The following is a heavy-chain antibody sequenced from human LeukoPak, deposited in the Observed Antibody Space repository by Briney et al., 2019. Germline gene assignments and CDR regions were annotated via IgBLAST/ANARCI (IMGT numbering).Heavy chain of an antibody. J-gene: IGHJ5*02. CDR3: ARHRRAAAVWLRIPNWFDP. V-gene: IGHV4-39*01. CDR2: INHSGST. CDR1: GGSISSSSYY. Sequence: SETLSLTCTVSGGSISSSSYYWSWIRQPPGKGLEWIGEINHSGSTNYNPSLKSRVTISVDTSKNQFSLKLSSVTAADTAVYYCARHRRAAAVWLRIPNWFDPWGQGTLVTVSS. D-gene: IGHD6-13*01.